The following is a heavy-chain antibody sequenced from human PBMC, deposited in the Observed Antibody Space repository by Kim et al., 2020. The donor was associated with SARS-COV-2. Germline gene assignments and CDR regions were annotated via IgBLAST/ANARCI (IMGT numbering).Heavy chain of an antibody. Sequence: SETLSLTCTVSGGSMSSRTHYWAWIRQPPGEGLEWIGNVYYSGSTFYNPSLKSRVTISLDTSRDQFSLNLTSVTAADTAVYFCATHPSAGGSGSYPPWGQGTLVTVSS. D-gene: IGHD3-10*01. V-gene: IGHV4-39*07. CDR2: VYYSGST. CDR3: ATHPSAGGSGSYPP. CDR1: GGSMSSRTHY. J-gene: IGHJ5*02.